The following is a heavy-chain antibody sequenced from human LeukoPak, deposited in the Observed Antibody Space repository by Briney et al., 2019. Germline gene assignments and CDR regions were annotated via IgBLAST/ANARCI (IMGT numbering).Heavy chain of an antibody. CDR3: ARGYSGYGELLVFDY. D-gene: IGHD5-12*01. J-gene: IGHJ4*02. CDR2: IYSGGST. CDR1: GFTVSSNY. V-gene: IGHV3-53*01. Sequence: PGGSLILSCSASGFTVSSNYMSWVRQAPGKGLEWVSVIYSGGSTYYADSVKGRFTISRDNYKNTLYLQMNSLRAEDTAVYYCARGYSGYGELLVFDYWGQGTLVTVSS.